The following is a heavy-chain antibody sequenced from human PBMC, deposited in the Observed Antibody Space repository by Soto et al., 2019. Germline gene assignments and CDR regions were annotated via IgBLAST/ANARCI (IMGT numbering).Heavy chain of an antibody. CDR2: TYYRSKWYN. D-gene: IGHD6-13*01. CDR1: GDSVSSNSAA. Sequence: SQTRSLTCAISGDSVSSNSAAWNWIRQSPSRGLEWLGRTYYRSKWYNDYAVSVKSRITINPDTSKNQFSLQLNSVTPEDTAVYYCARDXKPGIAAAGPRYYGMDVWGQGTTVTVSS. V-gene: IGHV6-1*01. J-gene: IGHJ6*02. CDR3: ARDXKPGIAAAGPRYYGMDV.